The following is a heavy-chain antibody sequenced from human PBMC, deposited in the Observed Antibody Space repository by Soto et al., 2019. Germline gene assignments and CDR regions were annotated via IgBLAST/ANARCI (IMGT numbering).Heavy chain of an antibody. D-gene: IGHD2-2*01. J-gene: IGHJ4*02. CDR1: GFTFSDYS. V-gene: IGHV3-48*01. CDR2: ISGGSDLI. Sequence: EVHLVESGGGLVQPGGSLRLSCTASGFTFSDYSMNWVRQAPGKGLEWVSYISGGSDLIYYADSVKGRFTISRDNAKNSLYLQVNSLRPEDTGVYYCAKGGGFCSSTSCYERDYFDHWGQGTLVTVSS. CDR3: AKGGGFCSSTSCYERDYFDH.